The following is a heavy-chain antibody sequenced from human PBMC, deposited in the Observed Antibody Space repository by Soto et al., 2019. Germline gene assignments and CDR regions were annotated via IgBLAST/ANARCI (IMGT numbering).Heavy chain of an antibody. D-gene: IGHD1-20*01. J-gene: IGHJ4*02. CDR1: GFTFSSYW. CDR2: IKQDGSEK. V-gene: IGHV3-7*03. Sequence: GGSLRLSCAAYGFTFSSYWMSWVRQAPGKGLEWVANIKQDGSEKYYVDSVKGRFTISRDNAKNSLYLQMNSLRAEDTAVYYCAREVYGVDYWGQGTLVTVSS. CDR3: AREVYGVDY.